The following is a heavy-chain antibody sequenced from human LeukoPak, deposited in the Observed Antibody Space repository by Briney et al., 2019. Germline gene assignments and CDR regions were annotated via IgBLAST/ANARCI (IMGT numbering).Heavy chain of an antibody. CDR2: IYPGDSDT. Sequence: AGESLKISCKGSGYSLTSYWTGWVRQMPGKGLEWMGIIYPGDSDTRYSPSFQGQVTISADKSTSTAYLQWSSLKASDTAMYYCARCSVVAATPDYWGQGTLVTVSS. J-gene: IGHJ4*02. D-gene: IGHD2-15*01. V-gene: IGHV5-51*01. CDR3: ARCSVVAATPDY. CDR1: GYSLTSYW.